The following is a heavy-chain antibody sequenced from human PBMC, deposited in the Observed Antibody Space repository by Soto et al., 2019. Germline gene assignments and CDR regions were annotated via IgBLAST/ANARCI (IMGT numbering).Heavy chain of an antibody. J-gene: IGHJ6*03. V-gene: IGHV3-15*01. D-gene: IGHD3-10*01. CDR3: SVRGVIDDYYYYMDV. CDR1: GFTFSNAW. CDR2: IKSKTDGGTT. Sequence: GGSLRLSCAASGFTFSNAWMSWVRRAPGKGLEWVGRIKSKTDGGTTDYAAPVKGRFTISRDDSKNTLYLQMNSLKTEDTAVYYCSVRGVIDDYYYYMDVWGKGTTVTVSS.